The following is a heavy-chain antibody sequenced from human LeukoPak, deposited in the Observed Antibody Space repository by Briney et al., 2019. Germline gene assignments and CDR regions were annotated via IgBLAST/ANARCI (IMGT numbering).Heavy chain of an antibody. CDR2: MYYSGST. CDR1: GGSFSGYY. J-gene: IGHJ6*03. Sequence: SETLSLTCAVYGGSFSGYYWSWIRQPPGKGLEWIGYMYYSGSTNYNPSLKSRVTISVDTSKNQFSLKLSSVTAADTAVYYCARGRLYCSSTSCYTGAYYYYYYMDVWGKGTTVTVSS. V-gene: IGHV4-59*12. D-gene: IGHD2-2*02. CDR3: ARGRLYCSSTSCYTGAYYYYYYMDV.